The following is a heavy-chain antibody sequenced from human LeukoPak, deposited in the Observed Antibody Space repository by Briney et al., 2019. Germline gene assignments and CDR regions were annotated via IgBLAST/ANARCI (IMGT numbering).Heavy chain of an antibody. CDR3: ARVLYYYGSGSYSAPPYYYYYMDV. J-gene: IGHJ6*03. D-gene: IGHD3-10*01. Sequence: ASVKVSCKASGYTFTSYGISWVRQAPGQGLEWMGWISAYNGNTNYAQKLQGRVTMTTDISTSTAYMELRSLRSDDTAVYYCARVLYYYGSGSYSAPPYYYYYMDVWGKGTTVTVSS. V-gene: IGHV1-18*01. CDR2: ISAYNGNT. CDR1: GYTFTSYG.